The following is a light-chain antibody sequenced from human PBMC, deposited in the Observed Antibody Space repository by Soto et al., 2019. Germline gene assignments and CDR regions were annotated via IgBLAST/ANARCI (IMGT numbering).Light chain of an antibody. J-gene: IGKJ2*01. CDR1: QSVSSY. CDR3: QQRGNWPPT. V-gene: IGKV3-11*01. Sequence: EIVLTQSPATLSLSPGERATLSCRASQSVSSYLAWYQQKPGQAPRLLIYDASNRATGIPARFSGSGSGADFTLTISSLEPEDFAVYYCQQRGNWPPTFGQGTKLEIK. CDR2: DAS.